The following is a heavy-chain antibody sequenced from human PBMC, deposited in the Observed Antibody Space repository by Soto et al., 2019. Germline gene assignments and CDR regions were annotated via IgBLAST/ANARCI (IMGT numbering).Heavy chain of an antibody. CDR2: IYHSGST. CDR3: ARGPYGSGSYYPNWFDP. Sequence: SETLSLTCAVSGGSISSGGYSWSWIRQPPGKGLEWIGYIYHSGSTYYNPSLKSRVTISVDRSKNQFSLKLSSVTAADTAVYYCARGPYGSGSYYPNWFDPWGQGTLVTVS. J-gene: IGHJ5*02. CDR1: GGSISSGGYS. D-gene: IGHD3-10*01. V-gene: IGHV4-30-2*01.